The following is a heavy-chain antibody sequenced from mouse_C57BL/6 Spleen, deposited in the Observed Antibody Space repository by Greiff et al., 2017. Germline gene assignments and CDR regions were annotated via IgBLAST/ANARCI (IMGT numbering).Heavy chain of an antibody. CDR1: GFTFSSYG. CDR2: ISSGGSYT. J-gene: IGHJ1*03. D-gene: IGHD1-1*01. V-gene: IGHV5-6*01. CDR3: ARITTVGDWYFDV. Sequence: VQLKESGGDLVKPGGSLKLSCAASGFTFSSYGMSWVRQTPDKRLEWVATISSGGSYTYYPDSVKGRFTISRDYSNNTLYLQMSSLKSEDTAMYYCARITTVGDWYFDVWGTGTTVTVSS.